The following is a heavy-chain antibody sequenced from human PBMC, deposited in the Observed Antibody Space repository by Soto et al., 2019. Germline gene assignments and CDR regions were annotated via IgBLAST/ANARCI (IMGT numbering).Heavy chain of an antibody. CDR3: ARAPSHGWFQHFDY. CDR2: IYPGDSDT. V-gene: IGHV5-51*01. J-gene: IGHJ4*01. D-gene: IGHD6-19*01. CDR1: GYRFANYW. Sequence: PGGSLRLSCQGSGYRFANYWIGWVRQMPGKGLEWMGIIYPGDSDTRYSPSFQGHVTISADKSISTAYLQWSSLKASDTAIYFCARAPSHGWFQHFDYWGQGTLVTVSS.